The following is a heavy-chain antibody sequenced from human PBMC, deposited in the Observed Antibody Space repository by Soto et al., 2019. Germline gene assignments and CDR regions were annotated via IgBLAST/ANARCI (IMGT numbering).Heavy chain of an antibody. D-gene: IGHD3-10*01. CDR3: ARRYGSCFAY. CDR2: IYYSGST. Sequence: QVQLQESGPGLVKPSETLSLTCTVSGGSISSYYWSWIRQPPGKGLEWIGYIYYSGSTNYNPSLKRGPSVSLDTSKKQSSLKLSSVHAADTCVFWCARRYGSCFAYWGQGALGSVSS. J-gene: IGHJ4*02. CDR1: GGSISSYY. V-gene: IGHV4-59*08.